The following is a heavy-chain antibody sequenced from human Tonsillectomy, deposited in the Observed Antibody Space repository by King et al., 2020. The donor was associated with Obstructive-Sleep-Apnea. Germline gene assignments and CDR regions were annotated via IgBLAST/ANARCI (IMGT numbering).Heavy chain of an antibody. CDR3: ARQGTIPNWYFDL. Sequence: VQLQESGPGLVKPSETLSLTCTVSGGSISSYYWTWIRQPPGKGLEWIGYIYYSGSTNYNPSLKSRVTLSIDTSKNQFSLNLSSVTAADTAVYYCARQGTIPNWYFDLWGRGTLVTVSS. D-gene: IGHD3-3*01. CDR1: GGSISSYY. J-gene: IGHJ2*01. CDR2: IYYSGST. V-gene: IGHV4-59*08.